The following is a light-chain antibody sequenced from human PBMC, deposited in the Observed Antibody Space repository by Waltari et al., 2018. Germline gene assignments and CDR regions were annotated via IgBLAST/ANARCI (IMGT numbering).Light chain of an antibody. J-gene: IGKJ1*01. CDR1: QGISNF. Sequence: IQFTQSPSTLSASVGDRVTITCRASQGISNFLAWYQQKPGKAPNLLIYAASTLQSGVPSRFSGSGSGTDFTLTISSLQPEDFATYYCQLLNSSQWTFGQGTKVEIK. CDR2: AAS. CDR3: QLLNSSQWT. V-gene: IGKV1-9*01.